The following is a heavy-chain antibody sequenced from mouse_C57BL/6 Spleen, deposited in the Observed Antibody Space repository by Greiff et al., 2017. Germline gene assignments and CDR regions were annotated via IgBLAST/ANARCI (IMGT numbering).Heavy chain of an antibody. CDR2: IYPGDGDT. CDR1: GYAFSSYW. J-gene: IGHJ3*01. V-gene: IGHV1-80*01. CDR3: ARQGDGNYEGWCAY. Sequence: QVQLKESGAELVKPGASVKISCKASGYAFSSYWMNWVKQRPGKGLEWIGQIYPGDGDTNYNGKFKGKATLTADKSSSTAYMQLSSLTSEDSAVYFCARQGDGNYEGWCAYWGQGTLVTVSA. D-gene: IGHD2-1*01.